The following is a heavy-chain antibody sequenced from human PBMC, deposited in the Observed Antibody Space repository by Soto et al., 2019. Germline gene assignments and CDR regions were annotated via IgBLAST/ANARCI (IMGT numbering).Heavy chain of an antibody. CDR1: GYTLTELS. CDR2: FDPEDGET. V-gene: IGHV1-24*01. Sequence: QVQLVQSGAEVKKPGASVKVSCKVSGYTLTELSMHWVRQAPGKGLEWMGGFDPEDGETIYAQKFQGRVTMTEDTSTYTAYMELSSLRAEDTAVYYCATALHYYGSGSYYLHGGWFDPWGQGTLVTVSS. D-gene: IGHD3-10*01. J-gene: IGHJ5*02. CDR3: ATALHYYGSGSYYLHGGWFDP.